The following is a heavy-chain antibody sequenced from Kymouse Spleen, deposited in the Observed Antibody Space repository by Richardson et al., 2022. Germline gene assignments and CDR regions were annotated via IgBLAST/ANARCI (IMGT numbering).Heavy chain of an antibody. D-gene: IGHD1-1*01,IGHD6-13*01,IGHD6-19*01. Sequence: EVQLVESGGGLVQPGGSLKLSCAASGFTFSGSAMHWVRQASGKGLEWVGRIRSKANSYATAYAASVKGRFTISRDDSKNTAYLQMNSLKTEDTAVYYCTRRVHYFDYWGQGTLVTVSS. J-gene: IGHJ4*02. V-gene: IGHV3-73*02. CDR3: TRRVHYFDY. CDR1: GFTFSGSA. CDR2: IRSKANSYAT.